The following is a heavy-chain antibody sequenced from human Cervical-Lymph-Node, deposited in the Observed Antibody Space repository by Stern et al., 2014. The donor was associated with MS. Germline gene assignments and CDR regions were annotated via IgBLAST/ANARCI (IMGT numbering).Heavy chain of an antibody. Sequence: VQLVESGAEVKKPGSSVKVSCKASGGTFSSQAINWVRQAPGQGLEGAGGIIPIFGTPNYAQKVQDRVTITADESTSTAYMDLSSLRSEDTAVYYCATPSTVTVGGMDVWGQGTTVTVSS. J-gene: IGHJ6*02. CDR1: GGTFSSQA. CDR2: IIPIFGTP. V-gene: IGHV1-69*01. CDR3: ATPSTVTVGGMDV. D-gene: IGHD4-17*01.